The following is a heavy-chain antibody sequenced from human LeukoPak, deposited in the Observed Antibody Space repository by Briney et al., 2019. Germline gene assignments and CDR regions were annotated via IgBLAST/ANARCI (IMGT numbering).Heavy chain of an antibody. CDR2: ISAYNGNT. CDR3: AKGSGACNPPIAFDI. Sequence: ASVKVSCKASGYTFTSYGISWVRQAPGQGLEWMGWISAYNGNTNYAQKLQGRVTMTTDTSTSTAYMELRSLRSDDTAVYYCAKGSGACNPPIAFDIWGQGTMLTVSS. J-gene: IGHJ3*02. CDR1: GYTFTSYG. D-gene: IGHD1-14*01. V-gene: IGHV1-18*01.